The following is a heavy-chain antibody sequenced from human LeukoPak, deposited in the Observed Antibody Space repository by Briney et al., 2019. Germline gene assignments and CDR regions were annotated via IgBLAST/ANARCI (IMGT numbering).Heavy chain of an antibody. CDR2: ISYDGSNK. D-gene: IGHD4-17*01. Sequence: GGSLRLSCAASGFTFSSYGMHWVRQAPGKGLEWVAVISYDGSNKYYADSVKGRFTTSRDNSKNTLYLQMNSLRAEDTAVYYCARDGPPTTSSTRHYYGMDVWGQGTTVTVSS. CDR1: GFTFSSYG. CDR3: ARDGPPTTSSTRHYYGMDV. J-gene: IGHJ6*02. V-gene: IGHV3-30*19.